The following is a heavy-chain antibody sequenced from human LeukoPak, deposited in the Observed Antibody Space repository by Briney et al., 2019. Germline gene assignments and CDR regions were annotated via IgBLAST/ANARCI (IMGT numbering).Heavy chain of an antibody. D-gene: IGHD3-10*01. CDR1: GDSISGGYY. CDR2: IYFTGTTS. V-gene: IGHV4-39*01. CDR3: ARHYGP. J-gene: IGHJ4*02. Sequence: SETLSLTCSVSGDSISGGYYWGWIRQHPGKGLEWIGSIYFTGTTSYYNPSLKSRVTISVDTSKNQFSLKLNSVTATDTAVYYCARHYGPWGQGTLVTVSS.